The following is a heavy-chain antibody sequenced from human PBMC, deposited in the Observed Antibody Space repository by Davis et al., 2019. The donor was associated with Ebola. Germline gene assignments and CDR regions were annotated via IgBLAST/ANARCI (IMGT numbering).Heavy chain of an antibody. J-gene: IGHJ4*02. D-gene: IGHD6-19*01. CDR1: GFTFSTYS. CDR3: AKADPVPIAVADTDY. CDR2: ISSDSDYI. V-gene: IGHV3-21*04. Sequence: LKISCAASGFTFSTYSMSWVRQAPGKGLEWVSSISSDSDYIYYADSAKGRFTISRDNSKNTLYLQMNSLRAEDTAAYYCAKADPVPIAVADTDYWGQGTLVTVSS.